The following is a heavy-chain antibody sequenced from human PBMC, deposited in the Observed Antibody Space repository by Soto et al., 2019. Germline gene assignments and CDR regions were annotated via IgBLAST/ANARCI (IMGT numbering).Heavy chain of an antibody. CDR2: ISAYTGNT. J-gene: IGHJ4*02. CDR1: GYIFNSFG. D-gene: IGHD4-17*01. V-gene: IGHV1-18*01. Sequence: QVQLVQSGGKVKKPGASVKVSCKASGYIFNSFGISWVRQAPGQGLEWMGWISAYTGNTKYAQNFQGRVTMTTDTATSTAYMELRSLRSDDTAVYYWARRWTTGESDYWGQGTLVTVSS. CDR3: ARRWTTGESDY.